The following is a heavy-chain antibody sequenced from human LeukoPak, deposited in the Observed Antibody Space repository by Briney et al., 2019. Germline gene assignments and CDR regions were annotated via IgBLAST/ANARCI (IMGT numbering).Heavy chain of an antibody. V-gene: IGHV3-30*18. J-gene: IGHJ4*02. Sequence: GRSLRLSCAASGFTFSSFGMHWVRQAQGQGLEWVAVLSYDGNYEYYADSVKGRFTISRDNSKNMLYLQMNSLRPEDTAVYYCAKRVAGSSGWYALDYWGQGTLVTVSS. CDR1: GFTFSSFG. CDR2: LSYDGNYE. D-gene: IGHD6-19*01. CDR3: AKRVAGSSGWYALDY.